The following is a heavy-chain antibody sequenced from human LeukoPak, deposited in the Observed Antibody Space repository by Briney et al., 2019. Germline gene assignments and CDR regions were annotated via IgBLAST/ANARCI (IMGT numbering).Heavy chain of an antibody. CDR3: AKAGSRSSTSPGPY. Sequence: GGSLRLSCTASGFTFSSYALNWIRQVPGKGLEWVSTISGSGSKTYYTDSVKGRFTISRDNSKNMLFMQMNSLRAEDTAIYYCAKAGSRSSTSPGPYWGQGTQVSVSS. CDR1: GFTFSSYA. D-gene: IGHD6-6*01. J-gene: IGHJ4*02. CDR2: ISGSGSKT. V-gene: IGHV3-23*01.